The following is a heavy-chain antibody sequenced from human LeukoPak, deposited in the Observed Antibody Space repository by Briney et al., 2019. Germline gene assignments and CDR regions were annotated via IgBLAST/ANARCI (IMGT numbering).Heavy chain of an antibody. CDR1: GGSISSYY. J-gene: IGHJ4*02. D-gene: IGHD6-13*01. Sequence: PSETLPLTCTVSGGSISSYYWSWIRQPAGKGLEWIGRIYTSGSTNYNPSLKSRVTMSVDTSKNQFSLKLSSVTAADTAVYYCAREGGQIAAAGNFDYWGQGTLVTVSS. CDR2: IYTSGST. CDR3: AREGGQIAAAGNFDY. V-gene: IGHV4-4*07.